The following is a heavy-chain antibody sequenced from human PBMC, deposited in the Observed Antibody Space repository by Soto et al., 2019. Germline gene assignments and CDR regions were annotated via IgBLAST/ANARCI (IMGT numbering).Heavy chain of an antibody. Sequence: GGSLRLSFAASGFTFIDYYMTWIRQAPGKGLEWVSYISSSGSGIYYPDSVKGRFTISRDNAKKSLYLQMSSLRAEETAVYYCERAYSDAFDISGQGTLVTVSS. D-gene: IGHD2-15*01. CDR1: GFTFIDYY. J-gene: IGHJ3*02. CDR3: ERAYSDAFDI. CDR2: ISSSGSGI. V-gene: IGHV3-11*01.